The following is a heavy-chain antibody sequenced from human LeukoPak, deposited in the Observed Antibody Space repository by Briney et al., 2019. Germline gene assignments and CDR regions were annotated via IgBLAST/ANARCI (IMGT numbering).Heavy chain of an antibody. CDR3: ARDRAQQPISNGDAFDI. CDR1: GYTFTSYY. V-gene: IGHV1-2*04. Sequence: ASVKVSCKASGYTFTSYYMHWVRQAPGQGLEWMGWINPNSGGTNYAQKFQGWVTMTRDTSISTAYMELSRLRSDDTAVYYCARDRAQQPISNGDAFDIWGQGTMVTVSS. J-gene: IGHJ3*02. CDR2: INPNSGGT. D-gene: IGHD6-13*01.